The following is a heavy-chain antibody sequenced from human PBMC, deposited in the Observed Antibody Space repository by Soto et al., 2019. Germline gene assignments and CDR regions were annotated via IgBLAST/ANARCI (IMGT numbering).Heavy chain of an antibody. D-gene: IGHD6-19*01. CDR3: ARDGDSSGWYRIFDY. V-gene: IGHV4-59*01. CDR1: GGSISSYY. CDR2: IYYSGST. J-gene: IGHJ4*02. Sequence: PXETLSLPCTVSGGSISSYYWSWIRQPPGKGLEWIGYIYYSGSTNYNPSLKSRVTISVDTSKNQFSLKLSSVTAADTAVYYCARDGDSSGWYRIFDYWGQGTLVTVSS.